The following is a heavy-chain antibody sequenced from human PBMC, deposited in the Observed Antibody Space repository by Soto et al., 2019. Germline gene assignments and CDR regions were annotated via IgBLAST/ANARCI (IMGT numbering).Heavy chain of an antibody. CDR2: ISGSGFKK. D-gene: IGHD1-26*01. Sequence: LRLSCAPSGFIFENFVMSWCLQAPGKGLEWISSISGSGFKKYYADSVKGRFTISRDNSKSTVYLELNNLSAEDTAVYHCAKNQGVELVPLATVDWFDPWGQGSVVTVSS. CDR3: AKNQGVELVPLATVDWFDP. V-gene: IGHV3-23*01. CDR1: GFIFENFV. J-gene: IGHJ5*02.